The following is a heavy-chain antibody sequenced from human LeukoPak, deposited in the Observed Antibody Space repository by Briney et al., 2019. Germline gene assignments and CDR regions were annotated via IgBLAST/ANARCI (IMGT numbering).Heavy chain of an antibody. CDR3: ARHPTVVSAFDY. D-gene: IGHD4-23*01. J-gene: IGHJ4*02. CDR1: GGSISSYY. V-gene: IGHV4-59*08. CDR2: IYYNGST. Sequence: PSETLSLTCTLSGGSISSYYWSWIREPPRKRLEWIGYIYYNGSTNYNPSLKSRVTIAVDTSKNQFSLKLSSVTAADTAVYYCARHPTVVSAFDYWGQGTLVTVSS.